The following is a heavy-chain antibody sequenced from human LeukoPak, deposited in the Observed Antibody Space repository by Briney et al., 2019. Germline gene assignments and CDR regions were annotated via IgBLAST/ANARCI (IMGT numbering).Heavy chain of an antibody. Sequence: GGSLRLSCAASGLTFSSYVMSWVRQAPGKGLEWVSATSGGADATYYADSVRGRFTISRDNSKNTLYLQMNSLRAEDTAVYYCANEIRPNDYWGQGTQVTVSS. D-gene: IGHD4-17*01. V-gene: IGHV3-23*01. J-gene: IGHJ4*02. CDR3: ANEIRPNDY. CDR1: GLTFSSYV. CDR2: TSGGADAT.